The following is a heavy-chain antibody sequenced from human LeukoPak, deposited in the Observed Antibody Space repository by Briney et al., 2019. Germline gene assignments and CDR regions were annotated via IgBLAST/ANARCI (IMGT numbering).Heavy chain of an antibody. J-gene: IGHJ4*02. CDR3: SRVGGDSGRGWDPADY. Sequence: ASVKVSCKASGYTFTGYYMHWVRQAPGQGLEWMGWINPNSGGTKYAQQFQGRVTMTRDTSISIAYMELFRLRSDDTAVYYCSRVGGDSGRGWDPADYWGQGTLVSVSS. CDR1: GYTFTGYY. V-gene: IGHV1-2*02. CDR2: INPNSGGT. D-gene: IGHD4-17*01.